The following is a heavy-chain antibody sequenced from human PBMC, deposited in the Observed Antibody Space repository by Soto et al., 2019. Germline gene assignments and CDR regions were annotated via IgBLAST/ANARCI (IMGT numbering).Heavy chain of an antibody. V-gene: IGHV3-30-3*01. J-gene: IGHJ4*02. CDR1: GFTFSSYA. D-gene: IGHD6-19*01. CDR3: AREQWLVPNLLDY. CDR2: ISYDGSNK. Sequence: PGGSLRLSCAASGFTFSSYAMHWVRQAPGKGLEWVAVISYDGSNKYYADSVKGRFTISRDNSKNTLYLQMNSPRAEDTAVYYCAREQWLVPNLLDYWGQGTLVTVSS.